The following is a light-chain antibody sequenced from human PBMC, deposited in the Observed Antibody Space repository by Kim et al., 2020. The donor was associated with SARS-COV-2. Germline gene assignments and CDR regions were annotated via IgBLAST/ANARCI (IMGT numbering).Light chain of an antibody. CDR3: QQHSKWPPALT. CDR1: HSISIN. J-gene: IGKJ4*01. CDR2: DAA. Sequence: EIVLTQSPATLSLSPGERATLSCRASHSISINLAWYQQTRGQAPRLLIYDAAIRATGIPDRFSGSGSGTDFTLTISSLDPEDFAIYYCQQHSKWPPALTFGGGTKVDIK. V-gene: IGKV3-11*01.